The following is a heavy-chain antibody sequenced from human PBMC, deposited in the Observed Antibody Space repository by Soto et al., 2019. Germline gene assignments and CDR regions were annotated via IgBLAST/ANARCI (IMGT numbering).Heavy chain of an antibody. Sequence: GGSLRLSCAASGFTFSDYYMSWIRQAPGKGLEWVSYISSSSSYTNYADSVKGRFTISRDNAKNSLYLQMNSLRAEDAAVYYCARVGLPTKQWLVGNYFDYWGQGTLVTVSS. D-gene: IGHD6-19*01. J-gene: IGHJ4*02. V-gene: IGHV3-11*05. CDR3: ARVGLPTKQWLVGNYFDY. CDR2: ISSSSSYT. CDR1: GFTFSDYY.